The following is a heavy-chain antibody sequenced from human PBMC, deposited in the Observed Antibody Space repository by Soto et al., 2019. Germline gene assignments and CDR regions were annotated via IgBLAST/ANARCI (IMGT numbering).Heavy chain of an antibody. CDR3: ARGIATGQLDP. J-gene: IGHJ5*02. Sequence: GASVQVPCKASGYTFTRYTMNWVRQAPGQRLEWMGWINHDNGNTKSSQKFQDRVIITRDTSASTAYMDLSSLRSEDTAVYYCARGIATGQLDPWGQGTLVTVSS. D-gene: IGHD2-15*01. CDR1: GYTFTRYT. V-gene: IGHV1-3*01. CDR2: INHDNGNT.